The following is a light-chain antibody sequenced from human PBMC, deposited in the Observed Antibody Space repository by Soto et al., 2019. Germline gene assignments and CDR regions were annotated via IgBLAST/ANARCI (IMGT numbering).Light chain of an antibody. CDR3: QQYDILPIT. Sequence: DIQMTQSPSSLSASVGDRVTITCQASQVISNYLNWYQQKPGKAPKLLIYDASNLQTGVPSRFSGSGSGTDFTFTISSLQPEDIATYYCQQYDILPITFGQGTRLEIK. V-gene: IGKV1-33*01. CDR1: QVISNY. J-gene: IGKJ5*01. CDR2: DAS.